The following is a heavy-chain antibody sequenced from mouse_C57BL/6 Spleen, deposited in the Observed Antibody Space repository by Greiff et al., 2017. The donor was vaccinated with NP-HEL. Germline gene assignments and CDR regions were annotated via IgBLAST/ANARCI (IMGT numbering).Heavy chain of an antibody. Sequence: QVQLQQPGAELVRPGSSVKLSCKASGYTFTSYWMHWVKQRPIQGLEWIGNIDPSDSETHYNQKFKDKATLTVDKSSSTAYMQLSSLTSEDSAVYYCARNSIYDGYYVGFAYWGQGTLVTVSA. CDR2: IDPSDSET. V-gene: IGHV1-52*01. CDR1: GYTFTSYW. CDR3: ARNSIYDGYYVGFAY. D-gene: IGHD2-3*01. J-gene: IGHJ3*01.